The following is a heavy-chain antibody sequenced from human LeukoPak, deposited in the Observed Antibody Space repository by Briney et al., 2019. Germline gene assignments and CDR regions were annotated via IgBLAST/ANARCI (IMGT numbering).Heavy chain of an antibody. V-gene: IGHV3-30*02. Sequence: PGGSLRLPCAASGFTFSRYGMHWVRQAPGKGLEWVAFIRSDGSNKYYADPVKGRFTISRDNSKNTLYLQMNSLRAEDTAVYYCAKDQGSGSLDYWGQGTLVTVSS. CDR1: GFTFSRYG. D-gene: IGHD3-10*01. J-gene: IGHJ4*02. CDR3: AKDQGSGSLDY. CDR2: IRSDGSNK.